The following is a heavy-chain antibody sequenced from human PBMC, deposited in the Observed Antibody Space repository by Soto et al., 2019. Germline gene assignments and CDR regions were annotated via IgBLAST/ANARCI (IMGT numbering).Heavy chain of an antibody. J-gene: IGHJ6*02. V-gene: IGHV3-23*01. CDR3: AKGGVVVAAATREDYYGMDV. D-gene: IGHD2-15*01. Sequence: EVQLLESGGGLGQPGGSLRLSCAASGFTFSSYAMSWVRQAPGKGLEWVSGISGSGGSTYYADSVKGRLTISRDNSKNTMYLQMNSLRPEDTAVYYCAKGGVVVAAATREDYYGMDVWGQGTTVTVSS. CDR1: GFTFSSYA. CDR2: ISGSGGST.